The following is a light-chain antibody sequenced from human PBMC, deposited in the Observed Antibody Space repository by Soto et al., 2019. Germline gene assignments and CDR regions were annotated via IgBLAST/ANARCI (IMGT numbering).Light chain of an antibody. CDR1: QSVSTN. V-gene: IGKV3-15*01. CDR3: QQYNYWPT. Sequence: EIVMTQSPATLSVSLGERATLSCRASQSVSTNLAWYQQKPGQAPRLLIYGASTRATGIPARFSGSGSGTEFTLTISSLQSEDFVVYYCQQYNYWPTFGQGTKLEIK. CDR2: GAS. J-gene: IGKJ1*01.